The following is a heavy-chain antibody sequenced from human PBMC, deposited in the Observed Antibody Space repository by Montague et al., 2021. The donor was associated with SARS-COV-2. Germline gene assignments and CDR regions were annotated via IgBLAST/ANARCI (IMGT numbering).Heavy chain of an antibody. V-gene: IGHV4-4*02. CDR2: ITYGGIA. CDR3: SGKVLTVPADY. D-gene: IGHD4-11*01. Sequence: SETLSLTCAVSGVSITSTNWWSFVLHPPRKGVVWMGEITYGGIATYYPPPTSRATISMDRSRNVFSLMLHSATAAETAIYYCSGKVLTVPADYWGQGTLVTVS. CDR1: GVSITSTNW. J-gene: IGHJ4*02.